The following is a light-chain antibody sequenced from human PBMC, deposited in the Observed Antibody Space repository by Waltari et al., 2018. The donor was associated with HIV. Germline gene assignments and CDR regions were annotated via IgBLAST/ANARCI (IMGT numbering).Light chain of an antibody. V-gene: IGKV1-12*01. CDR3: QQTDSFPIP. J-gene: IGKJ5*01. CDR1: QGIANW. Sequence: ATQGIANWVAWYQQKPGKAPKLLIHGASILQGGVPSRFSGSGSGTFFTLTINSLQPEDFATYCCQQTDSFPIPFGQGTRLDTK. CDR2: GAS.